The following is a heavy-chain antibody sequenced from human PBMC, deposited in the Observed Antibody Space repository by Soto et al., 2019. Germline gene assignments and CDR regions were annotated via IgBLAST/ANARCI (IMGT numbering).Heavy chain of an antibody. Sequence: QVQLVESGGGVVQPGRSLRLSCAASGFTFSSYAMHWVRQAPGKGLEWVAVISYDGSNKYYADSVKGRFTISRDNSKXXXXXXXXXXXXXXXXXXXXARDGLXXYFDYWGQGTLVTVSS. CDR1: GFTFSSYA. CDR2: ISYDGSNK. CDR3: ARDGLXXYFDY. J-gene: IGHJ4*02. V-gene: IGHV3-30-3*01. D-gene: IGHD2-8*01.